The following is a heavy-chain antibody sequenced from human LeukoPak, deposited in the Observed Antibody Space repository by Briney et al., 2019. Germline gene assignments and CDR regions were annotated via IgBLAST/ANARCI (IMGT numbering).Heavy chain of an antibody. CDR1: GFTFSDHY. CDR3: VRPNVVVSAFDV. D-gene: IGHD2-15*01. J-gene: IGHJ3*01. CDR2: IRNKAKSYTT. V-gene: IGHV3-72*01. Sequence: PGGSLGLSCAASGFTFSDHYMDWVRQAPGKGLEWVGRIRNKAKSYTTEYAASVKGRFTISRDDSKNSVFLQMNSLKTEDTAVFYCVRPNVVVSAFDVWGHGTMVTVSS.